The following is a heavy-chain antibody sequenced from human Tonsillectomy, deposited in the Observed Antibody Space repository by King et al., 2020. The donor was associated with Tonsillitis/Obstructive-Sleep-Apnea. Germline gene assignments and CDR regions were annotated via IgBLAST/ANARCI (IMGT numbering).Heavy chain of an antibody. J-gene: IGHJ4*02. D-gene: IGHD3-22*01. Sequence: VQLVESGGGLVQPGGSLRLSCSASGFTFSSYAMHWVRQAPGKGLEYVSAISSNGGSTYYADSVKGRFTISRDNSKNTLYLQMSSLRAEDTAVYYCVKDRAQHSSGLYCFDYWGQGTLVTVSS. CDR2: ISSNGGST. CDR1: GFTFSSYA. V-gene: IGHV3-64D*06. CDR3: VKDRAQHSSGLYCFDY.